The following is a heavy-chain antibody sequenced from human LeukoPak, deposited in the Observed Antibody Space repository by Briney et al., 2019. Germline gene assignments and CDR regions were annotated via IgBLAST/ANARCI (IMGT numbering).Heavy chain of an antibody. V-gene: IGHV4-61*01. CDR3: ASYSYYYDSSGYFDY. CDR1: GGSVSSGSYY. D-gene: IGHD3-22*01. Sequence: SETLSLTCTVSGGSVSSGSYYWSWIRQPPGKGLEWIGYIYYSGSTNYNPSLKSRVTISVDTSKNQFSLKPSSVTAADTAVYYCASYSYYYDSSGYFDYWGQGTLVTVSS. J-gene: IGHJ4*02. CDR2: IYYSGST.